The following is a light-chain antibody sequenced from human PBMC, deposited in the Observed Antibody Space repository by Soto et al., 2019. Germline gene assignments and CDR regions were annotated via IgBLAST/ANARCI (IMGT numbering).Light chain of an antibody. CDR1: SSNIGAGYD. CDR3: QSYDSSLGV. CDR2: GNS. J-gene: IGLJ1*01. V-gene: IGLV1-40*01. Sequence: QSVLTQPPSVSGAPGQRVTISCTGSSSNIGAGYDVHWYQQLPGTAPKLLIYGNSNRPSGVPDRVSGSKSGTSASLAINGLQAEDEADYYCQSYDSSLGVFGTGTKLTVL.